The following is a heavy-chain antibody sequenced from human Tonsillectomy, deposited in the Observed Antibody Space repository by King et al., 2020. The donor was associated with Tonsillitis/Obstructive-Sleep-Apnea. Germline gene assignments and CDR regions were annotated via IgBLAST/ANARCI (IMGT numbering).Heavy chain of an antibody. Sequence: VQLVQSGAEVKKPGASVKVSCKAAGYTFTGYYMYWVRQAPGQGLEWMGWINPDSGGTKYAQKFQGRVTMTRDTSISTVYMELSRLRSDDTAVYYCARGAAAASRGRDVWGQGTTVTVSS. CDR2: INPDSGGT. V-gene: IGHV1-2*02. D-gene: IGHD2-15*01. CDR1: GYTFTGYY. CDR3: ARGAAAASRGRDV. J-gene: IGHJ6*02.